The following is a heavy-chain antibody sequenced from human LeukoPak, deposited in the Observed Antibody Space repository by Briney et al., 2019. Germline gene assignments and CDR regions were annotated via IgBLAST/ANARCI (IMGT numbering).Heavy chain of an antibody. V-gene: IGHV4-4*09. CDR1: GGSISSYY. CDR2: IYTSGST. D-gene: IGHD6-6*01. J-gene: IGHJ5*02. CDR3: ARQVGGIAARPPWFDP. Sequence: SETLSLTCTVSGGSISSYYWSWIRQPPGKGLEWIGYIYTSGSTNYNPSLKSRVTISVDTSKNQFSLKLSSVTAADTAVYYCARQVGGIAARPPWFDPWGQGTLVTVSS.